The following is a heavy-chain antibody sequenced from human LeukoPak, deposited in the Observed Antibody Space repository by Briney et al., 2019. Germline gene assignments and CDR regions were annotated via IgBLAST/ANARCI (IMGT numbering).Heavy chain of an antibody. J-gene: IGHJ4*02. V-gene: IGHV3-23*01. CDR2: ISGSGGST. D-gene: IGHD5-18*01. Sequence: PGGSLRLSCAASGFTCSSYAMSWVRQAPGKGLEWVSAISGSGGSTYYADSVKGRFTISRGNSKNTLYLQMNSLRAEDTAVYYCAKSVAAMGKFDYWGQGTLVTVSS. CDR1: GFTCSSYA. CDR3: AKSVAAMGKFDY.